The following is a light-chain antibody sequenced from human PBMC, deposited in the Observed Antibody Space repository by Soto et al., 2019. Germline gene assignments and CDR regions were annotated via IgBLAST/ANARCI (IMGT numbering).Light chain of an antibody. V-gene: IGKV3-20*01. J-gene: IGKJ1*01. CDR2: GAS. CDR3: QQYDSSPRT. CDR1: QSVSSSF. Sequence: EIVLTQSPGTLSLSPGERATLSCRASQSVSSSFLAWYQQKPRQAPMLLIYGASNRATGMPDRFSGSGSGTDFTLTISRREPEDFAVYYCQQYDSSPRTFGEGTKVEIK.